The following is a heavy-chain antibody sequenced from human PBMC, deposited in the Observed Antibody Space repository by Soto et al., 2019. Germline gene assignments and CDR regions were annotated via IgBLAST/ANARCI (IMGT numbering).Heavy chain of an antibody. CDR2: INHSVST. V-gene: IGHV4-34*01. D-gene: IGHD2-8*01. J-gene: IGHJ6*02. CDR3: ARDPIGYCTNGVCPYGMDV. CDR1: GGSFSGYY. Sequence: SETLSLTCAVYGGSFSGYYWSWIRQPPGKGLEWIGEINHSVSTNYNPSLKSRVTISVDTSKNQFSLKLSSVTAADTAVYYCARDPIGYCTNGVCPYGMDVWGQGTTVTASS.